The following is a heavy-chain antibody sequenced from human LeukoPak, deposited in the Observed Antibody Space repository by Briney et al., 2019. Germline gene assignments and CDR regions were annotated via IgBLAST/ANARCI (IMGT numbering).Heavy chain of an antibody. CDR1: GGSIRTDY. CDR3: ARGGASSKFFDY. V-gene: IGHV4-59*01. CDR2: VHYSGTT. J-gene: IGHJ4*02. D-gene: IGHD6-6*01. Sequence: SSETLSLTCTVSGGSIRTDYWSWIRQPPGKGLEWIAFVHYSGTTNYNPSPKSRVTISVDTSKSQFSLKLSSVTAADTAVYYCARGGASSKFFDYWGQGALVTVSS.